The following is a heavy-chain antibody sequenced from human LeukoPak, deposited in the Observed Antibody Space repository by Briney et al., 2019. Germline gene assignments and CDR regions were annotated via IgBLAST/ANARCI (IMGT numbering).Heavy chain of an antibody. V-gene: IGHV3-48*01. CDR3: ARDRGGAYDFWSGYYTGYFDY. Sequence: GGSLRLSCAASGFTFSSYSMNWVRQAPGRGLEWVSYISDSSTTIYYADSVKGRFTISRDNAKNSLYLQMNSLRAEDTAVYYCARDRGGAYDFWSGYYTGYFDYWGQGTLVPVSS. J-gene: IGHJ4*02. D-gene: IGHD3-3*01. CDR2: ISDSSTTI. CDR1: GFTFSSYS.